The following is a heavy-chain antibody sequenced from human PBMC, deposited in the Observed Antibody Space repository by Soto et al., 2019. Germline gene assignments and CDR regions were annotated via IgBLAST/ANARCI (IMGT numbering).Heavy chain of an antibody. CDR2: IKSKVDGSTT. J-gene: IGHJ4*02. V-gene: IGHV3-15*01. Sequence: EVQLVASGGGLVKPGGSLRLSCAGSGITLSNAWMTWVRQAPGKGLEWVGRIKSKVDGSTTEYGSPVKDRFIISRDDSENTLDLQMHSLKVEDTAVYYCATPRPGSHVYAYWGQGLRVTVSS. CDR3: ATPRPGSHVYAY. CDR1: GITLSNAW. D-gene: IGHD3-16*01.